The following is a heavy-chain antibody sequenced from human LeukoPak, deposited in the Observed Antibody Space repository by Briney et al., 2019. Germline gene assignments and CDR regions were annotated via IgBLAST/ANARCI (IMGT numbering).Heavy chain of an antibody. V-gene: IGHV3-21*01. CDR1: GFTFSSYT. Sequence: GGSLRLSCAASGFTFSSYTMNWVRQAPGKGLEWVSSISSSSSYIYYADSVKGRFTISRDNAKNSLYLQMNSLRAEDTAVYYCARALHYYGSGSYSGPPDYWGQGTLVTVSS. J-gene: IGHJ4*02. CDR3: ARALHYYGSGSYSGPPDY. D-gene: IGHD3-10*01. CDR2: ISSSSSYI.